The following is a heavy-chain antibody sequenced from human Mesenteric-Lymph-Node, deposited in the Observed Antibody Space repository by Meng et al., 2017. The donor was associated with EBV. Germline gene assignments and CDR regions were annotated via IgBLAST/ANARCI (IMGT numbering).Heavy chain of an antibody. V-gene: IGHV4-34*01. CDR1: GGSFSGYY. J-gene: IGHJ4*02. CDR2: INQSGTT. D-gene: IGHD3-3*01. Sequence: QLNEWRPLLLTPPETLSPTCGVFGGSFSGYYWTWIRQPPGRGLEWIGEINQSGTTNHNPSLKSRVTISADTSKDQFSLKLSSVTAADTAVYYCARGYAGYYGKLFDYWGQGTLVTVSS. CDR3: ARGYAGYYGKLFDY.